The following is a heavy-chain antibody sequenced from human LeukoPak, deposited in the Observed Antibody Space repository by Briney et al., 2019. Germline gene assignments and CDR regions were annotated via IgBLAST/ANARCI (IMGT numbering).Heavy chain of an antibody. V-gene: IGHV3-23*01. CDR1: GFTFSSYA. Sequence: PGGSLRLSCAASGFTFSSYAMSWVRQAPGKGLEWVSAISGSGGSTYYADSVKGRFTISRDNSKNTLYLQMNSLRAEDTAVYYCARRFSVAGKSRTYYFDYWGQGTLVTVSS. D-gene: IGHD6-19*01. CDR3: ARRFSVAGKSRTYYFDY. CDR2: ISGSGGST. J-gene: IGHJ4*02.